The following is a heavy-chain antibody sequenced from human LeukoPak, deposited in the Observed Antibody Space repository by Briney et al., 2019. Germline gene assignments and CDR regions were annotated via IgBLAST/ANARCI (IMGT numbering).Heavy chain of an antibody. J-gene: IGHJ1*01. V-gene: IGHV1-46*01. CDR3: ARGKYYYDSSGYFQH. Sequence: ASVKVSCKASGYTFTGYYTHWVRQAPGQGLEWMGIINPSGGSTSYAQKFQGRVTMTRDTSTSTVYMELSSLRSEDTAVYYCARGKYYYDSSGYFQHWGQGTLVTVSS. CDR2: INPSGGST. CDR1: GYTFTGYY. D-gene: IGHD3-22*01.